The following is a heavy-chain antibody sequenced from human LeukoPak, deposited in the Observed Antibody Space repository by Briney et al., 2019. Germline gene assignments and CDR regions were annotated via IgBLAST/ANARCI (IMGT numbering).Heavy chain of an antibody. D-gene: IGHD3-10*01. CDR1: GFTFSSDS. J-gene: IGHJ6*03. CDR3: ARDSSGSGRHYYYMDV. V-gene: IGHV3-21*01. CDR2: ISRSSSYI. Sequence: GRSLRLSCAAPGFTFSSDSMNWVGQAPWKGLEWVSSISRSSSYIYYAASVKARFTISRDNAKNSLYLQMNSLRAEDTAVYYCARDSSGSGRHYYYMDVWGKGTTVTVSS.